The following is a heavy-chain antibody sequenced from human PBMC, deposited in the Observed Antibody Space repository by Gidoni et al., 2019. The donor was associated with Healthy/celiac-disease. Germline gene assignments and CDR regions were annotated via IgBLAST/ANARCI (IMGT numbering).Heavy chain of an antibody. CDR2: LDPSDSYT. CDR3: ATQAAAQDYYYYYGMDV. CDR1: GYSVTSYW. D-gene: IGHD6-13*01. J-gene: IGHJ6*02. Sequence: EVQLVQSGAEVKKPGESLRISCSGSGYSVTSYWLRWVRQMPGKGLEWMGRLDPSDSYTNYSPSFQGHVTISADKSISTAYLQWSSLKASDTAMYYCATQAAAQDYYYYYGMDVWGQGTTVTVSS. V-gene: IGHV5-10-1*01.